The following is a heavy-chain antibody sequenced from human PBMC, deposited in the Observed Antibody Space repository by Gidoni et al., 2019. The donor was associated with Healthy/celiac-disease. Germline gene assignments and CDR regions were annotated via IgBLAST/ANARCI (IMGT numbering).Heavy chain of an antibody. CDR1: GYTFTGYY. Sequence: QVQLVQSGAEVKKPGASVKVSCKASGYTFTGYYMHWVQQAPGQGLEWMGWINPNSGGTNYAQKFQGRVTMTRDTSISTAYMELSRLRSDDTAVYYCARDEDIVVVPAETSMDVWGQGTTVTVSS. CDR2: INPNSGGT. J-gene: IGHJ6*02. D-gene: IGHD2-2*01. CDR3: ARDEDIVVVPAETSMDV. V-gene: IGHV1-2*02.